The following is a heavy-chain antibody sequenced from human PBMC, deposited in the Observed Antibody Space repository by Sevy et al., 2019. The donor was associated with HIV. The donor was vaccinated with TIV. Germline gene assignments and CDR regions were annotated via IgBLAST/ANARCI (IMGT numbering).Heavy chain of an antibody. Sequence: GGSLRLSCAASGFTFSKYSMSWVRQPPGKGLEWVSTLSFGCGEINYADSVKGRFTISRDNSKSSVYLQMNNLRPEDTAVYYCARDSSVVGYFDYWGQGSLVTVSS. CDR2: LSFGCGEI. CDR1: GFTFSKYS. J-gene: IGHJ4*02. CDR3: ARDSSVVGYFDY. V-gene: IGHV3-23*01. D-gene: IGHD3-3*02.